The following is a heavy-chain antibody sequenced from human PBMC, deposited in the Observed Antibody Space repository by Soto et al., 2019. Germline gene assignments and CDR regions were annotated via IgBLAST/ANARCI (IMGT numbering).Heavy chain of an antibody. CDR2: ISAYNGNT. J-gene: IGHJ3*02. CDR3: ARGQYSSSWSTFCAFDI. D-gene: IGHD6-6*01. V-gene: IGHV1-18*01. CDR1: GYTFTSYG. Sequence: QVQLVQSGAEVKKPGASVKVSCKASGYTFTSYGISWVRQAPGQGLEWMGWISAYNGNTNYAQKLQGRVTMTTDTSTSTAYMELRSLRSDDTAGYYCARGQYSSSWSTFCAFDIWGQGTMVTVSS.